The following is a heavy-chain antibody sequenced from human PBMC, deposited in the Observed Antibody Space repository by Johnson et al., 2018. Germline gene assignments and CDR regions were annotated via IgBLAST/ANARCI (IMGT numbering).Heavy chain of an antibody. V-gene: IGHV4-59*12. CDR3: AKDPDPTRYSSGWYVGYFQH. Sequence: QVQLQESGPGLVKPSETLSLTCTVSGGSISSYFWSWIRQPPGKGLEWIGYIYYSVSTNYNPSLKSRVIISVDPSKNQFSLKLSSVTAADTAGYYCAKDPDPTRYSSGWYVGYFQHWGQGTLVTVSS. J-gene: IGHJ1*01. CDR1: GGSISSYF. D-gene: IGHD6-19*01. CDR2: IYYSVST.